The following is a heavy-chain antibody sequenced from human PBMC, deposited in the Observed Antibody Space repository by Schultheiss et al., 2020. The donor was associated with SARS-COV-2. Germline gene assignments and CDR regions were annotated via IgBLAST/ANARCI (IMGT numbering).Heavy chain of an antibody. D-gene: IGHD3-22*01. CDR1: GFTFSSYE. Sequence: GGSLRLSCAASGFTFSSYEMNWVRQAPGKGLEWVSYISSSGSTIYYADSVKGRFTISRDNAKNSLYLQMNSLRAEDTAVYYCARGKRRRYYDSSGYYFDYWGQGTLVTVSS. CDR3: ARGKRRRYYDSSGYYFDY. CDR2: ISSSGSTI. V-gene: IGHV3-48*03. J-gene: IGHJ4*02.